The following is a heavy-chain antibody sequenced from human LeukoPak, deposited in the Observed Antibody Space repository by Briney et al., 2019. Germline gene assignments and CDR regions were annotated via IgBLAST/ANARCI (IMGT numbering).Heavy chain of an antibody. CDR1: GGSISSYY. Sequence: SETLSLTCTVSGGSISSYYWSWIRQPPGKGLEWIGSIYYSGSTYYNPSLKSRVTISVDTSKNQFSLKLSSVTAADTAVYYCATLPTATPWHYYMDVWGKGTTVTISS. D-gene: IGHD5-18*01. CDR3: ATLPTATPWHYYMDV. J-gene: IGHJ6*03. CDR2: IYYSGST. V-gene: IGHV4-59*05.